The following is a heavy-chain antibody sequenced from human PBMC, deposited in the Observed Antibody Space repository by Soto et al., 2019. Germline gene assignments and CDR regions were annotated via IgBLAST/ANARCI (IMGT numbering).Heavy chain of an antibody. CDR2: IXXXGSX. Sequence: EXXSLPCTVSGGSISSYYWSWIRQPPGKGXXXXGXIXXXGSXXYKXXXXXXVKXXXXXXXNQLYMKLSSVTAADTAVYYCARDGYYFDYWGQGTMVTVYS. CDR1: GGSISSYY. CDR3: ARDGYYFDY. J-gene: IGHJ4*02. V-gene: IGHV4-59*01.